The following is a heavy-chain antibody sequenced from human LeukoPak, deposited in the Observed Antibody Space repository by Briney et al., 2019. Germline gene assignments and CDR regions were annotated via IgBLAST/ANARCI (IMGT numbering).Heavy chain of an antibody. D-gene: IGHD2-2*01. J-gene: IGHJ4*02. CDR3: ARERDLGYCSSTSCYVLDY. CDR1: GGTFSSYA. V-gene: IGHV1-69*04. CDR2: IIPILGIA. Sequence: SVKVSCKASGGTFSSYAISWVRQPPGQGLEWMGRIIPILGIANYAQKFQGRVTITADKSTSTAYMELSSLRSEDTAVYYCARERDLGYCSSTSCYVLDYWGQGTLVTVSS.